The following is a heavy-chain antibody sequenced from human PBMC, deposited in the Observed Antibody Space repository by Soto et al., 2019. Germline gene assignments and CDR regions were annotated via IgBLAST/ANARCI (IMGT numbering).Heavy chain of an antibody. CDR1: GYTFTRYT. V-gene: IGHV1-3*01. Sequence: ASVKVSCKASGYTFTRYTMNWVRQAPGQRLEWMGWINPDNGNTKSSQKFQDRVIITRDTSASTAYMDLSSLRSEDMAVYYCARGIATGQLDPWGQGTLVTVSS. CDR2: INPDNGNT. CDR3: ARGIATGQLDP. D-gene: IGHD2-15*01. J-gene: IGHJ5*02.